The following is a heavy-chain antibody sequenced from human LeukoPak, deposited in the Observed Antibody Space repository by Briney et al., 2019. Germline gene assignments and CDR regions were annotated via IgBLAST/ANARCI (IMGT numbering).Heavy chain of an antibody. CDR3: ARGASNRFDY. J-gene: IGHJ4*02. Sequence: GGPLRLSCEASGSTFSNYWMHWVRQAPGKGLVWVSRIYTDGSSTNYADSVKGRFTISRDNAKNTLYLQMNSLRAEDTAVYYCARGASNRFDYWGQGTLVTVSS. CDR1: GSTFSNYW. V-gene: IGHV3-74*01. CDR2: IYTDGSST. D-gene: IGHD1-14*01.